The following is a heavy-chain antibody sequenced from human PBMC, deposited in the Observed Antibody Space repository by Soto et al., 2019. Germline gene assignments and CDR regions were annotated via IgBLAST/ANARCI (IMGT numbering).Heavy chain of an antibody. J-gene: IGHJ6*02. D-gene: IGHD3-22*01. CDR1: GFTVSSNY. Sequence: PGGSLRLSCAASGFTVSSNYMSWVRQAPGKGLEWVSVIYSGGSTYYADSVKGRFTISRDNSKNTLYLQMNSLRAEDTAVYYCAQGGYYYDSSGYLAVDYLYYAMDVWGQGTTVTVSS. V-gene: IGHV3-66*01. CDR3: AQGGYYYDSSGYLAVDYLYYAMDV. CDR2: IYSGGST.